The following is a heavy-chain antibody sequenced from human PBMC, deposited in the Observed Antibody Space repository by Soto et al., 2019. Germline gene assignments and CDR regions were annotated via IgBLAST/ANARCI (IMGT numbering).Heavy chain of an antibody. CDR2: FDPEDGET. V-gene: IGHV1-24*01. Sequence: ASVKVSCKVSGYTLTELSMHWVRQAPGKGFEWMGGFDPEDGETIYAQKFQGRVTMTEDTSTDTAYMELSSLRSEDTAVYYCATDRASPLANYYYYMDVWGKGTTVTVSS. D-gene: IGHD3-3*02. CDR3: ATDRASPLANYYYYMDV. J-gene: IGHJ6*03. CDR1: GYTLTELS.